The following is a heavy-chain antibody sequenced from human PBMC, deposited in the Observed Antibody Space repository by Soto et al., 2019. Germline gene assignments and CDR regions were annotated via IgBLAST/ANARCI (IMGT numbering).Heavy chain of an antibody. CDR3: ARPTSSSTYYYYGMDV. Sequence: GESLKISCKGSGYSFTSYWISWVRQMPGKGLEWMGRIDPSDSYTNYSPSFQGHVTISADKSISTAYLQWSSLKASDTAMYYCARPTSSSTYYYYGMDVWGQGTTVTVSS. D-gene: IGHD6-6*01. CDR1: GYSFTSYW. V-gene: IGHV5-10-1*01. CDR2: IDPSDSYT. J-gene: IGHJ6*02.